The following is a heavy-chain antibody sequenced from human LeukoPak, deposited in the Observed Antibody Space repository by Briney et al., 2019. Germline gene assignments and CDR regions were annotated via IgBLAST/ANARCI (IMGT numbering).Heavy chain of an antibody. Sequence: GGSLRLSCAAPRFTFTSYAMSWVRQAPGKGLEWVSSISDSGGSTHYADSVKGRFSISRDNSKNTLYLQMNSLRAEDTAVYYCAKARFPYDILTGYDYWGQGTLVTVSS. CDR2: ISDSGGST. CDR1: RFTFTSYA. V-gene: IGHV3-23*01. D-gene: IGHD3-9*01. J-gene: IGHJ4*02. CDR3: AKARFPYDILTGYDY.